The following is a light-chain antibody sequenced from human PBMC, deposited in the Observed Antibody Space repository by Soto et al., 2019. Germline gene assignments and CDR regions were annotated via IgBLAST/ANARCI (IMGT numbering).Light chain of an antibody. CDR1: QSVGNW. J-gene: IGKJ1*01. CDR2: KAS. CDR3: QQYDTFRT. Sequence: DIQMTQSPPTLSASVGDRVTITCRASQSVGNWLAWYQQKPGKAPELLIYKASNLQGGVPSRFSGSGSGTEFTLTINHLQPDDFATYYCQQYDTFRTFGQGTKVEVK. V-gene: IGKV1-5*03.